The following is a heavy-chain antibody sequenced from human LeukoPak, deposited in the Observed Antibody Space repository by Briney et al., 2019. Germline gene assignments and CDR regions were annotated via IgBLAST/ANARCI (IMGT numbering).Heavy chain of an antibody. CDR3: ARDSGYCTNGVCWDAWFDP. CDR1: GFTFSSYW. D-gene: IGHD2-8*01. J-gene: IGHJ5*02. CDR2: INSDGSST. V-gene: IGHV3-74*01. Sequence: GGSLRLSCAASGFTFSSYWMHWVRQAPGKGLAWVSRINSDGSSTSYADSVKGRLTISRDNAKNTLYLQMNSLRAEDTAVYYCARDSGYCTNGVCWDAWFDPWGQGTLVTVSS.